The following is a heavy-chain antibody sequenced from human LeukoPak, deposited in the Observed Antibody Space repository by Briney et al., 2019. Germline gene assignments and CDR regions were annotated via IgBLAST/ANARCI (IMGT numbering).Heavy chain of an antibody. V-gene: IGHV4-39*07. CDR1: GGSISSSSYY. D-gene: IGHD3-10*01. Sequence: MPSETLSLTCTVSGGSISSSSYYWGWIRQPPGKGLEWIGSIYYSGSTNYNPSLKSRVTISVDTSKNQFSLKLSSVTAADTAVYYCARDTGPQDYYYGMDVWGQGTTVTVSS. CDR3: ARDTGPQDYYYGMDV. CDR2: IYYSGST. J-gene: IGHJ6*02.